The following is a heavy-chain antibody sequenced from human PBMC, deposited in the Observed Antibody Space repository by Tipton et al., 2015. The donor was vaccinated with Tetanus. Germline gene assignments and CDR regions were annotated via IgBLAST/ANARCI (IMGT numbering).Heavy chain of an antibody. V-gene: IGHV4-34*01. CDR3: ARVASFPGYYYGSGSLVY. Sequence: TLSLTCTVSGGSIGSYYWSWIRQPPGKGLEWIGEINHSGSTNYNPSLKSRVTISVDTSKNQFSLKLSSVTAADTAVYYCARVASFPGYYYGSGSLVYWGQGTLVTVSS. J-gene: IGHJ4*02. CDR1: GGSIGSYY. D-gene: IGHD3-10*01. CDR2: INHSGST.